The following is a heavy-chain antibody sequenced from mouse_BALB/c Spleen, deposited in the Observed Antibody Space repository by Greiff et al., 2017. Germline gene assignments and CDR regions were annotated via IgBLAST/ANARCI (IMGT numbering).Heavy chain of an antibody. V-gene: IGHV5-6-4*01. CDR3: TRVGDYAMDY. CDR2: ISRGGSYT. CDR1: GFTLSSYT. J-gene: IGHJ4*01. Sequence: EVKLMESGGGLVKPGGSLKLSCEASGFTLSSYTMSWVRQTPEKRLEWVATISRGGSYTYYPDSVKGRFTISRDNAKNTLYLQMSSLKSEDTAMYYCTRVGDYAMDYWGQGTSVTVSS.